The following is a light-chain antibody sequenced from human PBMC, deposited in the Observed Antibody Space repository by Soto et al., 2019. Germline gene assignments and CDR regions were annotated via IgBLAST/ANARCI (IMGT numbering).Light chain of an antibody. V-gene: IGKV3-20*01. Sequence: EIVLTQSPGTLSLSPGERATLSCRASQSVSSSYLAWYQQKPGQAPRLLIYGASSRATGIPDRFSGSGSGTDFTLIISRREPEDFAVYYCQLYCSSPLFTFGPGTKVDIK. CDR3: QLYCSSPLFT. CDR2: GAS. CDR1: QSVSSSY. J-gene: IGKJ3*01.